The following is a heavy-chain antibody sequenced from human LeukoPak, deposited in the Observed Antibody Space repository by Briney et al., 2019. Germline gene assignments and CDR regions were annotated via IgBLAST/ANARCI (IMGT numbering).Heavy chain of an antibody. D-gene: IGHD4-17*01. J-gene: IGHJ6*02. CDR3: ARDPRTTGKSNYGMAV. V-gene: IGHV3-53*01. CDR2: IYSGGTT. CDR1: GITVSSNY. Sequence: PGGSLRLSCAASGITVSSNYMSWVRQPPGKGLEWVSIIYSGGTTYYADSVQGRFTISRDNSKNTVYLQMNSLRVEDTAVYYCARDPRTTGKSNYGMAVWGQGTTVTVSS.